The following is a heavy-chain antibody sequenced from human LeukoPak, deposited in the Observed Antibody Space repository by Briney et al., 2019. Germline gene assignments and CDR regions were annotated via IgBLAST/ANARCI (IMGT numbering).Heavy chain of an antibody. J-gene: IGHJ4*02. CDR3: ARQTPVSSSIRFDY. CDR2: IYHSGST. D-gene: IGHD2-2*01. Sequence: PSETLPLTCGVSGYSIRSGSYWGWIRQTPGKGLEWIASIYHSGSTYYNPSLKRRVTISLDTSNNQFSLKLTSVTAADTAVYYCARQTPVSSSIRFDYWGQGTLVSVSS. CDR1: GYSIRSGSY. V-gene: IGHV4-38-2*01.